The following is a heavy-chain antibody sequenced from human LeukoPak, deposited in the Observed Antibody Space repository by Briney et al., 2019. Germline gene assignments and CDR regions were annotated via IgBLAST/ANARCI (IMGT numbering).Heavy chain of an antibody. D-gene: IGHD3-22*01. J-gene: IGHJ6*02. CDR3: AFPYDSSAIASYGMDV. CDR2: INAGNGNT. CDR1: GYTFTSYA. Sequence: ASVKVSCKASGYTFTSYAMHWVRPAPGQRLEWMGWINAGNGNTKYSQKFQGRVTITRDTSASTAYMELSSLRSEDTDLYYCAFPYDSSAIASYGMDVWGQGTTVTVSS. V-gene: IGHV1-3*01.